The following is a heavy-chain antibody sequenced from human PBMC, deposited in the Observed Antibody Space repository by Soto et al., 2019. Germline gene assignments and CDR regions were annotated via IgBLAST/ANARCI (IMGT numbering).Heavy chain of an antibody. CDR3: VKDWDYDIETGYYNYYCGMDV. V-gene: IGHV3-30*02. CDR1: GFTFSSYG. Sequence: GGSLRLSCAASGFTFSSYGMHWVRQAPGKGLEWVAVIRYDGSNKYYADSVKGRFTISRDNSKNTLYLQMNSLRAEDTAVYYCVKDWDYDIETGYYNYYCGMDVWGQGTTVTVSS. D-gene: IGHD3-9*01. CDR2: IRYDGSNK. J-gene: IGHJ6*02.